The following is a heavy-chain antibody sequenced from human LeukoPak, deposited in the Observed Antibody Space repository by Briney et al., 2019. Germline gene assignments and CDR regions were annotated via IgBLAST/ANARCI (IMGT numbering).Heavy chain of an antibody. CDR3: ARGGGGSPNWFDP. CDR2: IHYTGGA. V-gene: IGHV4-59*01. CDR1: SGSISGYY. Sequence: SETLSLTCSVSSGSISGYYWSWIRQPPGKGLEWISYIHYTGGAKYNASLKSRVTMPVDTPKNQLSLRLNSVTAADTAVYYCARGGGGSPNWFDPWGPGTLVTVSS. D-gene: IGHD1-26*01. J-gene: IGHJ5*02.